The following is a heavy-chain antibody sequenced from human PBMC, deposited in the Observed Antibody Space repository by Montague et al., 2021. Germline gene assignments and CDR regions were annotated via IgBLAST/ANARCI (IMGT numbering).Heavy chain of an antibody. V-gene: IGHV3-48*02. CDR3: ARDSYSSGWDSAAYFQH. Sequence: SLRLSCAASGFTFRTYGMNWVRQAPGKGLEWVSYITGSSSSIYYADSVRGRFTISRDNPKNSLYLQMNSLRDEDTAVYYCARDSYSSGWDSAAYFQHWGQGTLVTVSS. CDR1: GFTFRTYG. J-gene: IGHJ1*01. D-gene: IGHD6-19*01. CDR2: ITGSSSSI.